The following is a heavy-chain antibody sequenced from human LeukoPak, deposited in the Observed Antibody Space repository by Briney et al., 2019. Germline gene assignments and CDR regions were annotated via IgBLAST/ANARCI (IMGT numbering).Heavy chain of an antibody. V-gene: IGHV4-39*02. CDR3: ARDRMGAPIDY. Sequence: SETLSLTCTVSGVSISSSNSYWGWISQPPGKGLERIGSIYYSGNTYYNASLKSQVSISIDTSKNQFSLKLTSVTAADTAVYYCARDRMGAPIDYWGQGTLVTVSS. CDR2: IYYSGNT. J-gene: IGHJ4*02. D-gene: IGHD1-26*01. CDR1: GVSISSSNSY.